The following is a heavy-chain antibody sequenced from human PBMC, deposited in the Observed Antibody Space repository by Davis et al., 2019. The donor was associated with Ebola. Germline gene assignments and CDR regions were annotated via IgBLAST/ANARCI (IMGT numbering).Heavy chain of an antibody. CDR2: IYYSGST. D-gene: IGHD3-3*01. CDR1: GGSISSYY. J-gene: IGHJ6*02. CDR3: ARGNNYDFWSGRKYGMDV. Sequence: SETLSLTCTVSGGSISSYYWSWIRQPPGKGLEWIGYIYYSGSTHYNPSLKSRVTISVDTSKNQFSLKLSSVTAADTAVYYCARGNNYDFWSGRKYGMDVWGQGTTVTVSS. V-gene: IGHV4-59*12.